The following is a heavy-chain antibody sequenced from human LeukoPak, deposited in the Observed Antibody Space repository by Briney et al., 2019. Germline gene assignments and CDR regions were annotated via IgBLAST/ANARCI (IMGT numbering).Heavy chain of an antibody. D-gene: IGHD4-17*01. CDR3: ARGNGDYVPNWFDP. CDR1: GGSISSYY. Sequence: PSETLSLTCTVSGGSISSYYWSWIRQPPGKGLEWIGYIYYSGSTNYTPSLKSRLTISVDTSKNQFSLKLSSVTAADTAVYYCARGNGDYVPNWFDPWGQGTLVTVSS. J-gene: IGHJ5*02. V-gene: IGHV4-59*01. CDR2: IYYSGST.